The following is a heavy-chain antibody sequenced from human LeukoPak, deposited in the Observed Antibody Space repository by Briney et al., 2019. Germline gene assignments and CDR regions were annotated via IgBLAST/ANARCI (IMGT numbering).Heavy chain of an antibody. Sequence: GASVKVSCKASGYTFTGYYMHWVRQAPGQGLEWMGWINPNSGGTNYAQKFQGRVTMTRDTSISTAYMELSRLRSDDTAVYYCARVNYYGDLFWYYGMDVWGQGTTVTVSS. V-gene: IGHV1-2*02. CDR2: INPNSGGT. CDR1: GYTFTGYY. CDR3: ARVNYYGDLFWYYGMDV. J-gene: IGHJ6*02. D-gene: IGHD4-17*01.